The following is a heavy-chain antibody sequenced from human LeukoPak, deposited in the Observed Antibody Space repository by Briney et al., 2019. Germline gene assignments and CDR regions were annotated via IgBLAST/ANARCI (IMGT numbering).Heavy chain of an antibody. Sequence: SETLSLTCTVSGASIRHYYWSWIRQPPGKGLEWIGDLYHSGSPNYNPSLKSRVTISIDTAKNQFSLRLRSVTAADTAVYYCATLTGTTYPYYFDFWGQATLVTVSS. CDR2: LYHSGSP. V-gene: IGHV4-59*01. CDR3: ATLTGTTYPYYFDF. J-gene: IGHJ4*02. CDR1: GASIRHYY. D-gene: IGHD1-20*01.